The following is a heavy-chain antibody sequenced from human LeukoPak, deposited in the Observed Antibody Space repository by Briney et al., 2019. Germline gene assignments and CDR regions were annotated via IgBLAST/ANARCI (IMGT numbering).Heavy chain of an antibody. V-gene: IGHV3-49*04. J-gene: IGHJ6*03. CDR3: TTGGSVVPAATFYYYYYYMDV. CDR1: GFTFGDYA. D-gene: IGHD2-2*01. CDR2: IRSKAYGGTT. Sequence: PGGSLRLPCTASGFTFGDYAMSWVRQAPGKGLEWVGFIRSKAYGGTTEYAASVKGRFTISRDDSKSIAYLQMNSLKTEDTAVYYCTTGGSVVPAATFYYYYYYMDVWGKGTTVTVSS.